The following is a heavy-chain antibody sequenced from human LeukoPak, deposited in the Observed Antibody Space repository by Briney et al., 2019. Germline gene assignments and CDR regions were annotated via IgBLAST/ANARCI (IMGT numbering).Heavy chain of an antibody. CDR3: AKDQRWLYYFDY. V-gene: IGHV3-23*01. Sequence: PGGSLRLSCAASRFTFSSYGMSWVRQAPGKGLEWVSAISGSGGSTYYADSVKGRFTISRDNSKNTLYLQMNSLRAEDTAVYYCAKDQRWLYYFDYWGQGTLVTVSS. CDR1: RFTFSSYG. J-gene: IGHJ4*02. CDR2: ISGSGGST. D-gene: IGHD5-24*01.